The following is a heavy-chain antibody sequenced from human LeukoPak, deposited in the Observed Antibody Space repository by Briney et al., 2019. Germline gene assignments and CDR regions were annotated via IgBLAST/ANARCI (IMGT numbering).Heavy chain of an antibody. D-gene: IGHD2-15*01. J-gene: IGHJ4*02. CDR1: GFTFADYA. V-gene: IGHV3-23*01. CDR2: IRARAGST. Sequence: PGGSLRLSCAASGFTFADYAMNWFRQAPGKGLEWVSAIRARAGSTYYGDSVKGRFAVSRDNSKNTLYLQMNSLRAEDTAVYYCAKDPHSFLSPVVVDFDHWGQGTLVIVSS. CDR3: AKDPHSFLSPVVVDFDH.